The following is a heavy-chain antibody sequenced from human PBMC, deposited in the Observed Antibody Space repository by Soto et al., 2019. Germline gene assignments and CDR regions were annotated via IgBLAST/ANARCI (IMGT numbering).Heavy chain of an antibody. D-gene: IGHD1-26*01. CDR3: ARVQHRDQVGATNSDY. J-gene: IGHJ4*02. V-gene: IGHV1-69*13. Sequence: SSVKVSCKASGGTFSSYAISWVRQAPGQGLEWMGGIIPIFGTANYAQKFQGRVTITVDESTSTAYMELSSLRSEDTAVYYCARVQHRDQVGATNSDYWGQGTPVTVSA. CDR1: GGTFSSYA. CDR2: IIPIFGTA.